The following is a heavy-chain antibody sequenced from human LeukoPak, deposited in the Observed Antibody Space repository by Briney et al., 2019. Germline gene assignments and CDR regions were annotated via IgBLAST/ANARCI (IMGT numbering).Heavy chain of an antibody. CDR3: AKEIVVVPAAIGLFDL. V-gene: IGHV3-9*01. D-gene: IGHD2-2*02. J-gene: IGHJ2*01. Sequence: PGGSLRLSCAASGFTFDDYAMHWVRQAPGKGLEWVSGISWNSGSIGYADSVKGRFTISRDNAKNSLYLQMNSLRAEDTAVYYCAKEIVVVPAAIGLFDLWGRGTLVTVSS. CDR1: GFTFDDYA. CDR2: ISWNSGSI.